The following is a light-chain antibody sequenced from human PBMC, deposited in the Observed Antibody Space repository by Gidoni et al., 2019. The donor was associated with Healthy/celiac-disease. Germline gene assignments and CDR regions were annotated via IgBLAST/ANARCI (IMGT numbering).Light chain of an antibody. V-gene: IGKV1D-12*01. CDR1: QGISSW. J-gene: IGKJ3*01. CDR3: QQANSFPPT. Sequence: DFQMTQSPSSVSASAGDRVTITCRASQGISSWLAWYQQKPRKAPKLLIYAASSLQSRVPTRCSGSGSGTDFTLTISSLQHEDFATYYCQQANSFPPTFGPGTKVDIK. CDR2: AAS.